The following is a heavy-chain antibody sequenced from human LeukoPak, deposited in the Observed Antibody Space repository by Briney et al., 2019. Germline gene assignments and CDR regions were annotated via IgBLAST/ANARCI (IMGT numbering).Heavy chain of an antibody. V-gene: IGHV4-34*09. J-gene: IGHJ5*02. CDR1: GGSFSGYY. CDR2: INHSGST. CDR3: ARVPGSYYDYVWGSYRHAFWFDP. Sequence: SETLSLTCAVYGGSFSGYYWSWIRQPPGKGLEWIGEINHSGSTNYNPSLKSRVTISVDTSKNQFSLKLSSVTAADTAVYYCARVPGSYYDYVWGSYRHAFWFDPWGQGTLVTVSS. D-gene: IGHD3-16*02.